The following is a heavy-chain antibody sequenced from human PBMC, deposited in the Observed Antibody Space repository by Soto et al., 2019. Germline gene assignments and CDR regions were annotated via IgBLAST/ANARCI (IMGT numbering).Heavy chain of an antibody. Sequence: SETLSLTCTVSGGSISSGDYYWSWIRQPPGKGLEWIGYIYYSGSTYYNPSLKSRVTISVDTSKNQFSLKLSSVTAADTAVYYCARVHRTGTTPFDYWGQGTLVTVSS. CDR1: GGSISSGDYY. CDR2: IYYSGST. CDR3: ARVHRTGTTPFDY. J-gene: IGHJ4*02. V-gene: IGHV4-30-4*01. D-gene: IGHD1-7*01.